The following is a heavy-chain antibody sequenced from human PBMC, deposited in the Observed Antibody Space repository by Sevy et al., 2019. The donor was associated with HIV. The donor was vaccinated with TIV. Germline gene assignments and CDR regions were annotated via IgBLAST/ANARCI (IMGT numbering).Heavy chain of an antibody. Sequence: GGSLRLSCAASGFTFNKYSMRWVRQPPGKGLGWVATLSFGCGEINYADSVKGRFTTSRDNSKNSFYLQMNNLRAEDTALYYCAREGCTKHHDYWGQGTLVTVSS. CDR2: LSFGCGEI. CDR1: GFTFNKYS. D-gene: IGHD2-8*01. J-gene: IGHJ4*02. CDR3: AREGCTKHHDY. V-gene: IGHV3-23*01.